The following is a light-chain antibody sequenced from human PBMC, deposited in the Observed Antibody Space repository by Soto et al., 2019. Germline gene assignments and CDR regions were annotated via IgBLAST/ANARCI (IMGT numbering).Light chain of an antibody. V-gene: IGKV3-20*01. Sequence: EIVLTQSPGTLSLSPGERATFSCRASQSVSSSHIAWYQQKRGQAPRRLIYGASIRATGIPDRFSGSGSGTDFTLTISRLEPEDFALYYCQQYHTSPLTFGQGTKVEIK. J-gene: IGKJ1*01. CDR2: GAS. CDR3: QQYHTSPLT. CDR1: QSVSSSH.